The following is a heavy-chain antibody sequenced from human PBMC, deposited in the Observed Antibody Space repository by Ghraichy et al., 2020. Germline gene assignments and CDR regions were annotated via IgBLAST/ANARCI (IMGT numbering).Heavy chain of an antibody. CDR1: GGSFSGYY. CDR3: AKSSHYYYYYMDV. Sequence: SETLSLTCAVYGGSFSGYYWSWIRQPPGKGLEWIGEINHSGSTNYNPSLKSRVTISVDTSKNQFSLKLSSVTAADTAVYYCAKSSHYYYYYMDVWGKGTTVTVSS. V-gene: IGHV4-34*01. J-gene: IGHJ6*03. CDR2: INHSGST.